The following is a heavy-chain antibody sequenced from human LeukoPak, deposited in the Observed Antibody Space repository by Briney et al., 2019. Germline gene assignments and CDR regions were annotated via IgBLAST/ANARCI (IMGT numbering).Heavy chain of an antibody. CDR2: INPNSGGT. J-gene: IGHJ3*01. CDR3: AAEIYGGNSDCCTFDF. Sequence: GASVKVSCKASEYTFTGYYMHWVRQAPGQGLEWMGWINPNSGGTNYAQKFQGRVTMTRDTSISTAYMELSRLRSDDTAVYYCAAEIYGGNSDCCTFDFWGPGTPVTVSS. CDR1: EYTFTGYY. V-gene: IGHV1-2*02. D-gene: IGHD4-23*01.